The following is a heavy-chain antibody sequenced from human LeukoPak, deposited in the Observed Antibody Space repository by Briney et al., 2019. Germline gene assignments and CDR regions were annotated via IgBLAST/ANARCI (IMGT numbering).Heavy chain of an antibody. Sequence: GGSLRLSCVASGFTFNTYSMVWVRQAPGRGLEWVARMKEDGTLIHYVDSVKGRFTISRDNAKNSVYLQMNSLRAEDTAVYYCARERWYLDYWGQGALVSASS. CDR3: ARERWYLDY. J-gene: IGHJ4*02. CDR2: MKEDGTLI. D-gene: IGHD2-15*01. CDR1: GFTFNTYS. V-gene: IGHV3-7*05.